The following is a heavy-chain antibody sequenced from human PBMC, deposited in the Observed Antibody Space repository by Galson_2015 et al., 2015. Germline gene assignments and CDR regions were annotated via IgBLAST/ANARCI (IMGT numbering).Heavy chain of an antibody. V-gene: IGHV3-7*01. J-gene: IGHJ4*02. D-gene: IGHD3-10*01. Sequence: CLRLSCAASGFTFSSYWMTWVRQAPGKGLEWVANIKEDGSEKYYVDSVKGRFTISRDYAKNSLYLQMNSMRAEDTAVYYCARQSWFGELCSFDYWFQRTLVTVSS. CDR1: GFTFSSYW. CDR3: ARQSWFGELCSFDY. CDR2: IKEDGSEK.